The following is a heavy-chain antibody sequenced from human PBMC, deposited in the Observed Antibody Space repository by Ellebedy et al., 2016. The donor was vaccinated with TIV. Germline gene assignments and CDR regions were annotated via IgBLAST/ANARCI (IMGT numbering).Heavy chain of an antibody. CDR3: ARTIRRAKNWNYGYYYGMDV. J-gene: IGHJ6*02. D-gene: IGHD1-7*01. CDR1: GGTFSSYA. V-gene: IGHV1-69*04. Sequence: AASVKVSCKASGGTFSSYAIGWVRQAPGQGLEWMGRIMPILGIANYAQKFQGIVTITADKSTSTAYMELSSLRSEDTAVYYCARTIRRAKNWNYGYYYGMDVWGQGTTVTVSS. CDR2: IMPILGIA.